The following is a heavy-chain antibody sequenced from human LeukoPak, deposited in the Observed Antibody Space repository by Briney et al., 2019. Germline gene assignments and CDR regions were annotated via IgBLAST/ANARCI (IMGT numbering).Heavy chain of an antibody. V-gene: IGHV4-39*07. CDR3: ARDVKWAARRYYYYYMDV. Sequence: SETLSLTCTVSGGSISSSSYYWGWIRHPPGKRLEWIGSIYYSGSTYYNPSLKSRVTISVDTSKNQFSLKLSSVTAADTAVSYCARDVKWAARRYYYYYMDVWGKGTTVTVSS. D-gene: IGHD6-6*01. J-gene: IGHJ6*03. CDR1: GGSISSSSYY. CDR2: IYYSGST.